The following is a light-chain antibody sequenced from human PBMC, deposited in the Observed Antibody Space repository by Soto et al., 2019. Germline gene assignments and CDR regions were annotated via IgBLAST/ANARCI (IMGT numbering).Light chain of an antibody. CDR1: QSVSSN. J-gene: IGKJ1*01. Sequence: IVMTQSPATLSVAPGERATLSCRAGQSVSSNLAWYQQKPGQAPRLLIYGASTRATGIPARFSGSGSGTEFTLTISSLRSEDFAVYYCQQYNNWPPEGTFGQGTKVDIK. CDR3: QQYNNWPPEGT. V-gene: IGKV3-15*01. CDR2: GAS.